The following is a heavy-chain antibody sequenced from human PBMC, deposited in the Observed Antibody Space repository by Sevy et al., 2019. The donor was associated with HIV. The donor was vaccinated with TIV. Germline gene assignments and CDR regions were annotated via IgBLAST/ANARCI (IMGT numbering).Heavy chain of an antibody. CDR2: IYYSGST. Sequence: SETLSLTCTVSVGSISSYYLSWIRQPPGKGLEWIGYIYYSGSTNYNPSLKSRVTISVDTSKNQFSLKLSSVTAADTAVYYCARAGSGWPQSYDPWGQGTLVTVSS. CDR3: ARAGSGWPQSYDP. CDR1: VGSISSYY. J-gene: IGHJ5*02. V-gene: IGHV4-59*01. D-gene: IGHD6-19*01.